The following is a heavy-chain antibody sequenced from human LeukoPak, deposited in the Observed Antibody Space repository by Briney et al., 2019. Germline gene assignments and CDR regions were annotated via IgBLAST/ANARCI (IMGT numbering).Heavy chain of an antibody. D-gene: IGHD6-13*01. CDR2: MNPNSGNT. CDR1: GYTFTSYD. CDR3: ARGKAAAGPKNYYMDV. Sequence: GASVKVSCKASGYTFTSYDINWVRQATGQGLEWMGWMNPNSGNTGYAQKFQGRVTMTRNTSISTAYMELSSLRSEDTAVYYCARGKAAAGPKNYYMDVWGKGTTVTVPS. V-gene: IGHV1-8*01. J-gene: IGHJ6*03.